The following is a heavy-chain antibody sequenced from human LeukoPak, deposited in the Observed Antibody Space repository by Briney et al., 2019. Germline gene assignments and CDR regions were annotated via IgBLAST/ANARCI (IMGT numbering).Heavy chain of an antibody. CDR1: GGSISSYY. V-gene: IGHV4-59*01. D-gene: IGHD3-10*01. J-gene: IGHJ5*02. CDR2: IYSSGST. Sequence: ASETLSLTCTVSGGSISSYYWNWVRQPPGKGLEWIGNIYSSGSTDYNPSLKSRVTISLDSSKFQFSLRLNSVTAADTAVYYCARADPNASGYFYRFNWFDPWGQGTLVTVSS. CDR3: ARADPNASGYFYRFNWFDP.